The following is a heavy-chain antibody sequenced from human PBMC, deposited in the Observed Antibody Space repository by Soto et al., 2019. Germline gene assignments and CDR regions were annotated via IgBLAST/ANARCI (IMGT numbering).Heavy chain of an antibody. V-gene: IGHV3-23*01. Sequence: EVQLLESGGGLVQPGGSLRLSCAASGFTFSSYAMSWVRQAPGKGLEWVSAISGSGGSTYYADSVKGRFTISRDNSKNTLYLQMNSLRAEDTAVYYCAKQLHDYGDYLGQFGYWGQGTLVTVSS. CDR3: AKQLHDYGDYLGQFGY. J-gene: IGHJ4*02. CDR2: ISGSGGST. CDR1: GFTFSSYA. D-gene: IGHD4-17*01.